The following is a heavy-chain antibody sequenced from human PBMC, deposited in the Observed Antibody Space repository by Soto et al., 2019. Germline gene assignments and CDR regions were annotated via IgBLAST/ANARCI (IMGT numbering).Heavy chain of an antibody. CDR2: LGAADDP. CDR1: AFTLSAYD. Sequence: GGSLRLSCAASAFTLSAYDMHWVRQPNGKGLEWVSALGAADDPYYLGSVKGRFTISRENAKNSLYLQMNNLRAGDTAVYYCARAYSGRLPRRADYYYSMDVWGQGTTVTVSS. CDR3: ARAYSGRLPRRADYYYSMDV. V-gene: IGHV3-13*05. J-gene: IGHJ6*02. D-gene: IGHD2-15*01.